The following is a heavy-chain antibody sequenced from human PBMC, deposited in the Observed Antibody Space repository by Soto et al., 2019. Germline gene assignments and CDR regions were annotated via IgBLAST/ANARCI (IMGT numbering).Heavy chain of an antibody. Sequence: QVQLVESGGGLVQPGGSLRLSCEGSGFTFSDYYISWIRQAPGKGLEWISYSSNSGTFSRYADSVKGRFSISRDNTKTLLYLQMNSLRAEDTAVYYCARSGDNYNRLDYWGQGTPVTVSS. CDR2: SSNSGTFS. CDR3: ARSGDNYNRLDY. D-gene: IGHD1-1*01. J-gene: IGHJ4*02. V-gene: IGHV3-11*06. CDR1: GFTFSDYY.